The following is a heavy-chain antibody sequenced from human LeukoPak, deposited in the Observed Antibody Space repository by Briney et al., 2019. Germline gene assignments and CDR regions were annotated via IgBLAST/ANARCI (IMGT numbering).Heavy chain of an antibody. CDR1: GFTFSSYA. J-gene: IGHJ4*02. V-gene: IGHV3-64*01. CDR3: AREPRSWFFDY. CDR2: ISSNGGNT. D-gene: IGHD6-13*01. Sequence: GGSLRLSYAASGFTFSSYAMHWVRQAPGKGLEYVSAISSNGGNTYYANSVKGRFTISRDNSKNTLYLQMGSLRAEDMAVYYCAREPRSWFFDYWGQGTLVTVSS.